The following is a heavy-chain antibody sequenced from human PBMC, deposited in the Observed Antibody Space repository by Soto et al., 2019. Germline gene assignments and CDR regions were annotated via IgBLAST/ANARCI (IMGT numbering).Heavy chain of an antibody. Sequence: QVQLVQSGAEGKKPGSSVKVSCKASGGSFSSSAFSWVRQAPGQGLEWMGGIIPMFGTANYAQKFQGRVTIFADKSTSIVYMELSSLRFEDTAVYYCARGRYDSSGYDFDYWGQGTLVTIST. CDR1: GGSFSSSA. J-gene: IGHJ4*02. CDR3: ARGRYDSSGYDFDY. V-gene: IGHV1-69*06. D-gene: IGHD3-22*01. CDR2: IIPMFGTA.